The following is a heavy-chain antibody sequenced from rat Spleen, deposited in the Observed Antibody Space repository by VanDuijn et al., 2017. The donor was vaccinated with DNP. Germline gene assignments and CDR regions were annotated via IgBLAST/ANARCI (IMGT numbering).Heavy chain of an antibody. V-gene: IGHV5-25*01. CDR3: ARWGGIYADYFDY. CDR2: ISTGGETT. D-gene: IGHD1-2*01. J-gene: IGHJ2*01. CDR1: GFTFSDYY. Sequence: EVQLVESGGGLVQPGRSLKLSCAASGFTFSDYYMAWVRQAPTKGLEWVATISTGGETTYYRDSVKGRFTISRDNAESTLYLQMNSLRSEDMATYYCARWGGIYADYFDYWGQGVMVTVSS.